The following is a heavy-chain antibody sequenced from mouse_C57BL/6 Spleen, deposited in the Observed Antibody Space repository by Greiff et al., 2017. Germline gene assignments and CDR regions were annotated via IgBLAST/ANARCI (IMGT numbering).Heavy chain of an antibody. Sequence: EVQGVESGGGLVQPGGSLSLSCAASGFTFTDYYMSWVRQPPGKALEWLGFIRNKANGYTTEYSASVKGRFTISRDNSQSILYLQMSALRAEDSATYYCARYIFRSFYAMDYWGQGTSVTVSS. V-gene: IGHV7-3*01. CDR1: GFTFTDYY. CDR3: ARYIFRSFYAMDY. CDR2: IRNKANGYTT. J-gene: IGHJ4*01.